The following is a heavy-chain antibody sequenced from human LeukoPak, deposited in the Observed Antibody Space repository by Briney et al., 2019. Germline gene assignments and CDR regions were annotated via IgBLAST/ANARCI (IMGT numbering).Heavy chain of an antibody. CDR1: GFTFSSYG. J-gene: IGHJ5*02. Sequence: PGRSLRLSCAASGFTFSSYGMHWVRQAPGKGLEWVSIISYDGSHKYYAGSVKGRFTISRDDSNNTLFLQMNSLRPADSAVYCCARDQLFCSDGSCSAHNWFDPWGPGTLVTVSS. CDR2: ISYDGSHK. CDR3: ARDQLFCSDGSCSAHNWFDP. D-gene: IGHD6-13*01. V-gene: IGHV3-30*03.